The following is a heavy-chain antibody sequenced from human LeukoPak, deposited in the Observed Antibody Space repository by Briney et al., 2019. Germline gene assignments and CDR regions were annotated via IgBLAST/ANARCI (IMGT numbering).Heavy chain of an antibody. V-gene: IGHV4-59*01. CDR1: GGSISSYY. D-gene: IGHD1-1*01. J-gene: IGHJ4*02. CDR2: IYYSGST. CDR3: ARVGATGTTGDY. Sequence: PSETLSLTCTVSGGSISSYYWSWVRQPPGKGLEWIGYIYYSGSTNYNPSLKSRVTISVDTSKNQFSLKLSSVTAADTAVYYCARVGATGTTGDYWGQGTLVTVSS.